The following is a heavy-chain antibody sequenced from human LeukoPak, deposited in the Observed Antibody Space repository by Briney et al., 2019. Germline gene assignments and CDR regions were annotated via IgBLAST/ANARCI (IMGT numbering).Heavy chain of an antibody. CDR2: IYYSGST. D-gene: IGHD3-10*01. Sequence: SETLSLTCTVSGGSISSYYWSWIRQPPGKGLEWIGYIYYSGSTYYNPSLKSRVTISVDTSKNQFSLKLSSVTAADTAVYYCARDYGSGSYSWGQGTLVTVSS. CDR3: ARDYGSGSYS. V-gene: IGHV4-59*12. CDR1: GGSISSYY. J-gene: IGHJ5*02.